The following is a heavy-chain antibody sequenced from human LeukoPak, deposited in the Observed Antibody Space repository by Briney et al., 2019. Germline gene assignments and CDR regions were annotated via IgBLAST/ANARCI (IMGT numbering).Heavy chain of an antibody. CDR3: ARDRARYSNYGPHYFDY. V-gene: IGHV4-61*02. CDR1: GGSISSGSYY. J-gene: IGHJ4*02. D-gene: IGHD4-11*01. CDR2: IYTSGST. Sequence: SETLTLTCTVSGGSISSGSYYWSWIRQPAGKGLEWIGRIYTSGSTNYNPSLKSRVTISVDTSKNQFSLKLSSVTAADTAVYYCARDRARYSNYGPHYFDYWGQGTLVTVSS.